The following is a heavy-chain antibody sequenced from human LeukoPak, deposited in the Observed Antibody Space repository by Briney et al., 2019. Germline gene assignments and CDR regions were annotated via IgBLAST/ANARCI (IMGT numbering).Heavy chain of an antibody. J-gene: IGHJ6*02. CDR3: ANLPQAARSGYYYYGMDV. D-gene: IGHD6-6*01. V-gene: IGHV3-74*01. Sequence: GGSLRLSCAASGNYWMHWVRQAPGKGLVWVSHINSDGSWTSYADSVKGRFTISKDNAKNTVYLQMNSLRAEDTAVYYCANLPQAARSGYYYYGMDVWGQGTTVTVSS. CDR2: INSDGSWT. CDR1: GNYW.